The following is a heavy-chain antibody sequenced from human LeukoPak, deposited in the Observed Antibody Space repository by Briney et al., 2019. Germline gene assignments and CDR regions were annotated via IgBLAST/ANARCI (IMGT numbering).Heavy chain of an antibody. CDR1: GFTFSSYW. J-gene: IGHJ3*02. D-gene: IGHD3-10*01. CDR3: ARGGSETYGRAFDI. CDR2: INGDGKTT. Sequence: GGSLRLSCEASGFTFSSYWMHWVRQAPGKGLVWVSHINGDGKTTDYADSVKGRFTISRDNAKNTLYLQMNSLRVEDTAVYYCARGGSETYGRAFDIWGQGTMVTVSS. V-gene: IGHV3-74*01.